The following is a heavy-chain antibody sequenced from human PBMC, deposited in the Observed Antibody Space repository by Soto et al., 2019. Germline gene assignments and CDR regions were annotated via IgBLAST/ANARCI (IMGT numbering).Heavy chain of an antibody. J-gene: IGHJ4*01. Sequence: PGGSLRLSCAASGFTFSSFWMTWVRQAPGKGLEWVGNIKPDGSEKYYVDSVKGRFAISRDNAKNSLFLQMNSLTAEDTAVYYCATLRYFGTLLPGFDHWGHGTLVTVSS. D-gene: IGHD3-9*01. CDR1: GFTFSSFW. V-gene: IGHV3-7*01. CDR3: ATLRYFGTLLPGFDH. CDR2: IKPDGSEK.